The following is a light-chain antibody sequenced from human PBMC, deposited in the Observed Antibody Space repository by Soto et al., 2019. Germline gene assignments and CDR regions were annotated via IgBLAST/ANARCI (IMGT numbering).Light chain of an antibody. CDR3: QQYNDWPLT. J-gene: IGKJ1*01. CDR1: QSVSSN. CDR2: GAF. Sequence: EIVMTQSPVTLSLSPGERATLSCRASQSVSSNFASYQQKPGQAPSLLIYGAFTRAAGIPARFSGTGSGTEFTPTIISLQSEDFALYYCQQYNDWPLTFGQGTKVDI. V-gene: IGKV3-15*01.